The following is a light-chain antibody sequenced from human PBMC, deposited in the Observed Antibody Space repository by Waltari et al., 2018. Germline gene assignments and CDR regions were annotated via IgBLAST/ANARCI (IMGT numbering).Light chain of an antibody. CDR2: QSS. J-gene: IGKJ1*01. CDR3: QHYNSYSPSWT. CDR1: QSLNNW. V-gene: IGKV1-5*03. Sequence: DIQMTQSPSTLSASVGDRVTITCPAIQSLNNWLAWYQQKPRKAPKLLIYQSSNLEIGVPSRFSGSGSGTEFTLTITSLQPDDFATYYCQHYNSYSPSWTFGQGTRVEVK.